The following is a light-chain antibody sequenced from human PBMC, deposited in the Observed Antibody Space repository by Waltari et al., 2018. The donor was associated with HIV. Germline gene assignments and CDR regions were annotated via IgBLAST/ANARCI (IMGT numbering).Light chain of an antibody. V-gene: IGLV1-47*02. CDR2: SSN. CDR1: SSNVGSNY. J-gene: IGLJ3*02. Sequence: QSVLTQPTSASGTPGQRVTVSCSGSSSNVGSNYVYWYQQLPGTAPKLLILSSNQRPSGVPDRFSGSQSGTSASLAISGRRSEDEADYYCATWDDIVSGVVFGGGTKLTVL. CDR3: ATWDDIVSGVV.